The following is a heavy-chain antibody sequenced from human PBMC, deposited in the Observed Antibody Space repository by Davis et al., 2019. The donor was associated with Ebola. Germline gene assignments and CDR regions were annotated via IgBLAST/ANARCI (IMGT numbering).Heavy chain of an antibody. CDR2: ITTNTASP. V-gene: IGHV7-4-1*02. CDR3: ARGMGELALN. D-gene: IGHD3-16*01. Sequence: ASVKVSCNASGYPFTDFAINWLRQAPGQRFEWLGWITTNTASPTYARGFSERFVFSLDTSVDTAFLKIKNLRAEDTAIYYCARGMGELALNWGQGTLVTVSS. CDR1: GYPFTDFA. J-gene: IGHJ4*02.